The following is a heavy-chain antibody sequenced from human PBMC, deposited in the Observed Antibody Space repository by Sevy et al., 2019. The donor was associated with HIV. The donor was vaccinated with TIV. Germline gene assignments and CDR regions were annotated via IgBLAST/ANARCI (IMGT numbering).Heavy chain of an antibody. CDR2: IIPIFGTA. CDR3: ARSSPPTVTTSGGYFDY. J-gene: IGHJ4*02. CDR1: GGTFSSYA. V-gene: IGHV1-69*13. Sequence: ASVKVSCKASGGTFSSYAISWVRQAPGQGLEWMGGIIPIFGTANYAQTFQGRVTITADESTSTAYMELSSLRFEDTALYYCARSSPPTVTTSGGYFDYWGQGTLVTVSS. D-gene: IGHD4-17*01.